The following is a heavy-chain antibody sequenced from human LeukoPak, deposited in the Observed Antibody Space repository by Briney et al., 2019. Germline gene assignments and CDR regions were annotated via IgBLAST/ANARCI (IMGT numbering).Heavy chain of an antibody. CDR1: GFTSSDYY. J-gene: IGHJ6*02. CDR2: INSRSRYT. CDR3: ARDSNNWFGDVPVGMDV. D-gene: IGHD3-10*01. V-gene: IGHV3-11*05. Sequence: KPGGSLRLSSAASGFTSSDYYMSWIRQAPGKGLEWVSYINSRSRYTNYEDSVKGRFTISRDNAKNSLYLQMNSLGAEDTAVYYCARDSNNWFGDVPVGMDVWGQGTTVTVSS.